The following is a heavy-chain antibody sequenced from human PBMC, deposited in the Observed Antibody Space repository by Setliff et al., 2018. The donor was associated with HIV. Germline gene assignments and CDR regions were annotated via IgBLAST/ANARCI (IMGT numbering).Heavy chain of an antibody. CDR2: ITSNLNY. D-gene: IGHD3-22*01. J-gene: IGHJ4*02. V-gene: IGHV3-21*01. CDR3: AKGDSFVFSYVYPDY. Sequence: GGSLRLSCVASGFSFSRYTMMWVRLTPGKGLEWVSSITSNLNYKYADSVKGRFTISRDNTKNSLYLQMNSLRAEDTAVYYCAKGDSFVFSYVYPDYWGPGTQVTVSS. CDR1: GFSFSRYT.